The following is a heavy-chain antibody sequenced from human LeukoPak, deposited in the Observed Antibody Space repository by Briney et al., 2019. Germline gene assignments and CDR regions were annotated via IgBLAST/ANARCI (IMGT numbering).Heavy chain of an antibody. CDR2: INTDGSST. D-gene: IGHD3-10*01. J-gene: IGHJ4*02. V-gene: IGHV3-74*01. CDR3: AKETEYYGSGSHYFDY. CDR1: GFTFSSYW. Sequence: GGSLRLSCAASGFTFSSYWMHWVRQAPGKGLVWVSRINTDGSSTSYADSVKGRFTISRDNAKNTLYLQMNSLRAEDTAVYYCAKETEYYGSGSHYFDYWGQGTLVTVS.